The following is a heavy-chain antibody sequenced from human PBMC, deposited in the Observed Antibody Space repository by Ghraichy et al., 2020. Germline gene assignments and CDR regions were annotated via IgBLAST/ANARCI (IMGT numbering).Heavy chain of an antibody. CDR3: TRDNPSSPCHF. CDR2: INTNTGGT. V-gene: IGHV1-2*02. CDR1: GYTFTGYY. J-gene: IGHJ4*02. Sequence: ASVKVSCKASGYTFTGYYIHWVRQAPGQGLEWMGWINTNTGGTSYVQKFQDRVTMTRDTSLSTAYMELTSLRSDDTAMYYCTRDNPSSPCHFWGQGTLVTVSP. D-gene: IGHD6-13*01.